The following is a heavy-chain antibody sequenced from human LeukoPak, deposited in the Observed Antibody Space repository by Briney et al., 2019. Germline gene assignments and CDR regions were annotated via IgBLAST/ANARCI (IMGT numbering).Heavy chain of an antibody. V-gene: IGHV3-30*03. D-gene: IGHD3-10*01. Sequence: GWSLRLSCAASGFTFKNYDIHWVRQAPGKGLEWAAVTSYDGSDKYYADSVKGRFSISRDSSKNIVYLQMNSLRDDDTAVYYCAREGMVRGAYLDYWGQGTLVTVSS. J-gene: IGHJ4*02. CDR3: AREGMVRGAYLDY. CDR2: TSYDGSDK. CDR1: GFTFKNYD.